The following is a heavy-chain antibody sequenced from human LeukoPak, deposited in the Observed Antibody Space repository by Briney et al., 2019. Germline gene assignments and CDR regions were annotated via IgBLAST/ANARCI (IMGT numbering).Heavy chain of an antibody. J-gene: IGHJ3*02. CDR2: IYYSGST. V-gene: IGHV4-59*01. Sequence: SETLSLTCTVSGGSISSYYWSWIRQPPGKGLEWIGYIYYSGSTNYNPSLKSRVTISVDTSKNQFSLKLSSVTAADTAVYYCARPYYDSSGYYYDFAFDIWGQGTMVTVSS. CDR3: ARPYYDSSGYYYDFAFDI. CDR1: GGSISSYY. D-gene: IGHD3-22*01.